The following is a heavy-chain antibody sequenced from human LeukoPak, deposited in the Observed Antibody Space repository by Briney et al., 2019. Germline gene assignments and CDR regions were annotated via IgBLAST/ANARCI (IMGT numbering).Heavy chain of an antibody. Sequence: ASVKVSCKTSGYIFVGYYMHWVRQAPGEGLEWMGWINPNGGVTNYAQKFQGRVTLTRDTSISTAYMELSRLRSDDTAMYYCARPQCSGGSCSNWFDPWGQGTLVTVSS. V-gene: IGHV1-2*02. CDR3: ARPQCSGGSCSNWFDP. CDR2: INPNGGVT. CDR1: GYIFVGYY. J-gene: IGHJ5*02. D-gene: IGHD2-15*01.